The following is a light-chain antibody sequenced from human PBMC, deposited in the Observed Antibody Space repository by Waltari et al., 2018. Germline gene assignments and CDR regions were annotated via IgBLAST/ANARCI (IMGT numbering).Light chain of an antibody. CDR2: DAS. V-gene: IGKV1-12*01. CDR3: QQANRFPLT. CDR1: QSINSC. Sequence: TGRASQSINSCVALYHQKTGEAPKLLIYDASSLQTGGPSRFIGSEAGTDFTLTISSLQPEDFATYYCQQANRFPLTFGGGTKVELK. J-gene: IGKJ4*01.